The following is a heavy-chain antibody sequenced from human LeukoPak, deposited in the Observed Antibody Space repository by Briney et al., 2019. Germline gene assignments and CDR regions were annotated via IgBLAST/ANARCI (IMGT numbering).Heavy chain of an antibody. J-gene: IGHJ3*02. Sequence: APVKVSCKASGYTFTGYYMHWVRQAPGQGLEWMGWINPNSGGTNYAQKFQGRVTMTSDTSISTAYMELSRLRSGDTAVYYCARDKPVVVINDTPEAFDIWGQGTMVTVSS. CDR2: INPNSGGT. V-gene: IGHV1-2*02. D-gene: IGHD3-22*01. CDR3: ARDKPVVVINDTPEAFDI. CDR1: GYTFTGYY.